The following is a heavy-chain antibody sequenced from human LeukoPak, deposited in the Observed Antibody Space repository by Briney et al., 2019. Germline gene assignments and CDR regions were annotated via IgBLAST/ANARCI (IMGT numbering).Heavy chain of an antibody. CDR2: IIPIFGTA. Sequence: GASVTVSCKASGGTFSSYAISWVRQAPGQGLEWMGGIIPIFGTANYAQKFQGRVTITADESTSTAYMELSSLRSEDTAVYYCARWELTLDYFDYWGQGTLVTVSS. V-gene: IGHV1-69*13. CDR3: ARWELTLDYFDY. J-gene: IGHJ4*02. D-gene: IGHD1-26*01. CDR1: GGTFSSYA.